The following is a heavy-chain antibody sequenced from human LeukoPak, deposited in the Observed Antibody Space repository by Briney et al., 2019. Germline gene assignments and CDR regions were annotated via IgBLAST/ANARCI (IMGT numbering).Heavy chain of an antibody. CDR2: IRYDGSNK. CDR1: GFTFSSYA. D-gene: IGHD6-19*01. J-gene: IGHJ4*02. CDR3: AKDGAMEQWLVV. V-gene: IGHV3-30*02. Sequence: GGSLRLSCAASGFTFSSYAMHWVRQAPGKGLEWVAFIRYDGSNKYYADSVKGRFTISRDNSKNTLYLQMNSLRAEDTAVYYCAKDGAMEQWLVVWGQGTLVTVSS.